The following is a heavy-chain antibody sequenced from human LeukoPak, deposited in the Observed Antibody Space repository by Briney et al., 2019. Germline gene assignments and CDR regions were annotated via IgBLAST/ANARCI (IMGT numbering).Heavy chain of an antibody. Sequence: ASVKVSYKASGYTFTSYGIGWVRRAPGQGLEWMGWISAYNGKTNYAQKLQGRVTMTTDTSTSTAYMELRSLRSDDTAVYYCARWDGDYFAMFYWGQGTLVTVSS. D-gene: IGHD4-17*01. CDR1: GYTFTSYG. CDR2: ISAYNGKT. CDR3: ARWDGDYFAMFY. V-gene: IGHV1-18*01. J-gene: IGHJ4*02.